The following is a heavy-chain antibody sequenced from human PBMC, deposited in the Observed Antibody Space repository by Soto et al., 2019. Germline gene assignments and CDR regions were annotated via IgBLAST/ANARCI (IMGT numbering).Heavy chain of an antibody. J-gene: IGHJ6*02. CDR2: IVVGSGNT. CDR3: AADLPDTAMVIYYYYGMDV. Sequence: QMQLVQSGLEVKKPGTSVKVSCKASGFTFTSSAVQWVRQARGQRLEWIGWIVVGSGNTNYAQKFQERVTITRDMSTSTAYMELSSLRSEDTAVYYCAADLPDTAMVIYYYYGMDVWGQGTTVTVSS. CDR1: GFTFTSSA. D-gene: IGHD5-18*01. V-gene: IGHV1-58*01.